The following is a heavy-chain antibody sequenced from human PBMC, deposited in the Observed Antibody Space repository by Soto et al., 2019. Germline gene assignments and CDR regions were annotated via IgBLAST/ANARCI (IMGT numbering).Heavy chain of an antibody. CDR1: GYTFTSYG. V-gene: IGHV1-18*01. CDR2: ISAYNGNT. D-gene: IGHD3-3*01. CDR3: ARPERITIFGVVTSLDP. J-gene: IGHJ5*02. Sequence: ASVKVSCKASGYTFTSYGISWVRQAPGQGLEWMGWISAYNGNTNYAQKLQGRVTMTTDTSTSTAYMELRSLRSDDTAVYYCARPERITIFGVVTSLDPWGQGTLVTVSS.